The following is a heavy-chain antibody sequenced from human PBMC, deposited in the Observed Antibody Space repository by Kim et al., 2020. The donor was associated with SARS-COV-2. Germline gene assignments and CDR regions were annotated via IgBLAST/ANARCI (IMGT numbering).Heavy chain of an antibody. J-gene: IGHJ6*02. V-gene: IGHV3-11*06. D-gene: IGHD3-10*01. Sequence: GRFTISRDNAKNSLYLQMNSLRADGTAVYYCARDTPYGSGSYYNVDGMDVWGQGTTVTVSS. CDR3: ARDTPYGSGSYYNVDGMDV.